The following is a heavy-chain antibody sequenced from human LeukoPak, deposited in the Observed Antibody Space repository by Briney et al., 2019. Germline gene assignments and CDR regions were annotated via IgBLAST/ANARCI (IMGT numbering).Heavy chain of an antibody. CDR3: ARDAWGSGNYDL. CDR2: ISINGAST. D-gene: IGHD3-10*01. J-gene: IGHJ2*01. Sequence: QPGDSLRLSCAASGFTFSNYAFHWVCQAPGKGLEYISAISINGASTFYADSVKGRFTISRDNSKNTLYLQMGSLRAEDMAVYYCARDAWGSGNYDLWGRGTLVTVSS. CDR1: GFTFSNYA. V-gene: IGHV3-64*02.